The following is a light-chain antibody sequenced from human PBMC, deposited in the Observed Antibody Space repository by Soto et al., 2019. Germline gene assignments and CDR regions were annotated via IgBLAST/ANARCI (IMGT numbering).Light chain of an antibody. Sequence: QSALTQPRSVSGSPGQSVAISCTGASSDVGDYNYVSWYQQHPGKAPKLMIYDVSKRPSGVSDRFSGSRSGNTASLTISGLQAEEEADYYCCSYAGSYTLAVFGGGTKLTVL. V-gene: IGLV2-11*01. CDR2: DVS. CDR3: CSYAGSYTLAV. J-gene: IGLJ2*01. CDR1: SSDVGDYNY.